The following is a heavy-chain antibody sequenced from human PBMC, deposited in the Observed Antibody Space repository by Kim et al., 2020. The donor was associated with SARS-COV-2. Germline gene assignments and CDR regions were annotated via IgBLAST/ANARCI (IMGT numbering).Heavy chain of an antibody. Sequence: GGSLRLSCAASGFTFSSYGMHWVRQAPGKGLEWVAVIWYDGSNKYYADSVKGRFTISRDNSKNTLYLQMNSLRAEDTAVYYCARDQVTGQELVTWGQGTLVTVSS. CDR1: GFTFSSYG. CDR2: IWYDGSNK. CDR3: ARDQVTGQELVT. J-gene: IGHJ4*02. V-gene: IGHV3-33*01. D-gene: IGHD2-21*02.